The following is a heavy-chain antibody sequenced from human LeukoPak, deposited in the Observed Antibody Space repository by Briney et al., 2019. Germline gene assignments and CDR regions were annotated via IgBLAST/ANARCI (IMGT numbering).Heavy chain of an antibody. D-gene: IGHD2-2*01. CDR3: ATIGYCSSTSCFSYGSGSYYFDY. J-gene: IGHJ4*02. V-gene: IGHV3-23*01. CDR1: GFTFSSYG. Sequence: AGGSLRLSCAASGFTFSSYGMSWVRQAPGKGLEWVSAISGSGGSTYYADSVKGRFTIPRDNSKNTLYLQMNSLRAEDTAVYYCATIGYCSSTSCFSYGSGSYYFDYWGQGTLVTVSS. CDR2: ISGSGGST.